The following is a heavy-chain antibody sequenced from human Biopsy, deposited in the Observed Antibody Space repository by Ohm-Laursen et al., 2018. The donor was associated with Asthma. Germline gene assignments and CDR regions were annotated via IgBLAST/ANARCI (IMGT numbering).Heavy chain of an antibody. D-gene: IGHD3-22*01. CDR3: ARGDSSNWSHYYFDY. J-gene: IGHJ4*02. Sequence: SLRLSCSASGFTVSRDHMFWVRQAPGKGLEWVSVIYSGGTSHTADSVRGRFTISRDYSKDTLYLQMHSLRAEDTAVYYCARGDSSNWSHYYFDYWGQGTLVTVSS. CDR2: IYSGGTS. CDR1: GFTVSRDH. V-gene: IGHV3-53*01.